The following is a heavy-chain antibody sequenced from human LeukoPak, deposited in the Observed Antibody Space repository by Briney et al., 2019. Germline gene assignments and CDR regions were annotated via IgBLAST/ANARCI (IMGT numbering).Heavy chain of an antibody. CDR2: IYYNGNT. V-gene: IGHV4-39*07. Sequence: SETLSLTCTVSGGSISTDNCYWGWIRQPPGKGLEWIGSIYYNGNTYYNPSLKSRVTISVDTSKNQFSLKVNSVTAADTAVYYCARDSGVRFLEWLPAYFDYWGQGTLVTVSS. J-gene: IGHJ4*02. CDR1: GGSISTDNCY. CDR3: ARDSGVRFLEWLPAYFDY. D-gene: IGHD3-3*01.